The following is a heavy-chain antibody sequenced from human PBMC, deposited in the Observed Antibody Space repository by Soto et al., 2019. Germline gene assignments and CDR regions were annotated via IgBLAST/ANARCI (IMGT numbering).Heavy chain of an antibody. CDR3: ATDRWYYGMDV. D-gene: IGHD2-15*01. V-gene: IGHV3-15*01. Sequence: GGSLRLSCAASGFTFSNAWMSWVRQAPGKGLEWVGRIKSKTDGRTTDYAAPVKGRFTISRDDSKNTLYLQMNSLKTEDTAVYYCATDRWYYGMDVWGQGTTVTVSS. CDR2: IKSKTDGRTT. J-gene: IGHJ6*02. CDR1: GFTFSNAW.